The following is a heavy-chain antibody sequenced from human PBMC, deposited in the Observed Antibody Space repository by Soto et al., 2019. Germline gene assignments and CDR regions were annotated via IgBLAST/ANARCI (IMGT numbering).Heavy chain of an antibody. CDR3: ARDSGVNWFDP. D-gene: IGHD3-10*01. V-gene: IGHV3-33*01. Sequence: QVQLVESGGGVVQPGRSLRLSCAASGFTFSSYGMHWVRQAPGKGLEWVAVIWYDGSNKYYADSVKGRFTISRDNSKNTLYLQMNSLRAEDTAVYYCARDSGVNWFDPWGQGTLVTVSS. J-gene: IGHJ5*02. CDR1: GFTFSSYG. CDR2: IWYDGSNK.